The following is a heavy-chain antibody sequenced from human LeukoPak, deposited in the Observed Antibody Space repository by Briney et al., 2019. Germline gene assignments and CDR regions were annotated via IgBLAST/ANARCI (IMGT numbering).Heavy chain of an antibody. CDR2: IIPIFGTA. D-gene: IGHD4-17*01. Sequence: GSSVKVSCKASGGTFSSYAISWVRQAPGQGLEWMGGIIPIFGTANYAQKFQGGVTITADESTSTAYMELSSLRSEDTAVYYCATRVRDDYGDYGSHWFDPWGQGTLVTVSS. J-gene: IGHJ5*02. V-gene: IGHV1-69*01. CDR3: ATRVRDDYGDYGSHWFDP. CDR1: GGTFSSYA.